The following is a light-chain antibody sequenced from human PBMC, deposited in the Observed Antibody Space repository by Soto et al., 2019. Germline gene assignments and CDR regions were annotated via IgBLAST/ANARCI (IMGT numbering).Light chain of an antibody. CDR1: RSVLYSSNNKNY. V-gene: IGKV4-1*01. Sequence: DIVMTQSPDSLAVSLGERATINCKSSRSVLYSSNNKNYLTWYQQKPGQPPKLLIYWASTRESGVPDRFSGSGSGTDFTLTISSLQAEDVAVYYCHQRSNWPLTFGGGTKLEIK. CDR3: HQRSNWPLT. J-gene: IGKJ4*01. CDR2: WAS.